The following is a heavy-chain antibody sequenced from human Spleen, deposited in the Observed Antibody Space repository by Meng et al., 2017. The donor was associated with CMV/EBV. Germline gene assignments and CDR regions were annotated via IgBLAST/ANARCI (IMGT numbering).Heavy chain of an antibody. D-gene: IGHD3-3*01. Sequence: SETLSLTCAVSGDPMFSNRWWSWVRQTPGKGLEWIGYIYYSGGTKYNPSLKSRVTISVDTSKNQFSLGLSSVTAADTAVYYCSRGPPTEIWSVYHWFDPWGQETLVTVSS. CDR1: GDPMFSNRW. J-gene: IGHJ5*02. CDR2: IYYSGGT. CDR3: SRGPPTEIWSVYHWFDP. V-gene: IGHV4-4*02.